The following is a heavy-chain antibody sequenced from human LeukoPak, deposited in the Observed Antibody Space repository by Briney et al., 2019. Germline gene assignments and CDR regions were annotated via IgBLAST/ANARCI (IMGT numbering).Heavy chain of an antibody. CDR3: ARALGYCSGGSCYSD. CDR2: IYYSGST. J-gene: IGHJ4*02. V-gene: IGHV4-61*01. CDR1: GGSISSGSYY. D-gene: IGHD2-15*01. Sequence: SETLSLTCTVSGGSISSGSYYWSWIRQPPGKGLEWIGYIYYSGSTNYNPSLKSRVTISVDTSKNQFSLKLSSVTAADTAVYYCARALGYCSGGSCYSDWGQGTLVTVSS.